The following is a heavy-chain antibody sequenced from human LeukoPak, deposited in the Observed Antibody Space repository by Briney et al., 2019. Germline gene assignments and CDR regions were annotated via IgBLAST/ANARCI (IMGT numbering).Heavy chain of an antibody. Sequence: GASVKVSCKTSGYDFTSYTMNWVRQAPAQGLEWMGWINTNTENPTYAQGFRGRFVFSVDTSASTAYLQISNLKAEDTAVYYCARGHRGYDFFDYESEFLDSWGQGSLVTVSP. V-gene: IGHV7-4-1*02. CDR3: ARGHRGYDFFDYESEFLDS. D-gene: IGHD5-12*01. J-gene: IGHJ4*02. CDR2: INTNTENP. CDR1: GYDFTSYT.